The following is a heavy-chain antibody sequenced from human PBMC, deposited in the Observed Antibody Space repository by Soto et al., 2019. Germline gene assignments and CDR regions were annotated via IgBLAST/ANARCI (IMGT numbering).Heavy chain of an antibody. J-gene: IGHJ2*01. CDR3: ARDRIAAPWYFDL. V-gene: IGHV4-59*01. CDR1: GGSISSYY. CDR2: IYYSGST. D-gene: IGHD6-6*01. Sequence: SETLSLTCTVSGGSISSYYWSWIRQPPGKGLEWIGYIYYSGSTNYNPSLKSRVTISVDTSKNQFSLKLSSVTAADTALYSCARDRIAAPWYFDLWGRGTLVTVSS.